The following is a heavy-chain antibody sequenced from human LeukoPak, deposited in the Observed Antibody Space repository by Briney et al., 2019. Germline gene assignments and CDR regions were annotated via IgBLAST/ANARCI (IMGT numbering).Heavy chain of an antibody. Sequence: SETLSLTCAVYGGSFSGYYWSWIRQPPGKGLEWIGEINHSGSTNYNPSLKSRVTISVDTSKNQFSLKLSSVTAADTAVYYCARRVVAARPFDYWGQGTLVTVSS. V-gene: IGHV4-34*01. CDR1: GGSFSGYY. CDR2: INHSGST. CDR3: ARRVVAARPFDY. D-gene: IGHD6-6*01. J-gene: IGHJ4*02.